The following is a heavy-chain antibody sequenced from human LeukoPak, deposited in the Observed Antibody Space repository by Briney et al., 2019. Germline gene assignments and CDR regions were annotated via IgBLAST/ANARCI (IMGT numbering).Heavy chain of an antibody. V-gene: IGHV3-74*01. CDR3: ARGLVPGFLDY. CDR1: GFTFSSYW. D-gene: IGHD4-11*01. J-gene: IGHJ4*02. CDR2: INSDESIT. Sequence: GESLRLSCADSGFTFSSYWMHWVRQAPGKALVWISRINSDESITTYADSVKGRFTISRDNAKNTLYLQMNSLRAEDTAVYYCARGLVPGFLDYWGQGTPVTVSS.